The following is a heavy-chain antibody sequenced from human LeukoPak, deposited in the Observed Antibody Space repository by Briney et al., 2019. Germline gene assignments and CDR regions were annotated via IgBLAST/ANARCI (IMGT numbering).Heavy chain of an antibody. Sequence: SETLSLTCTVSGGSISSSSYCWGWIRQPPGKGLEWIGSIYYSGSTYYNPSLKSRVTISVDTSKNQFSLKLSSVTAADTAVYYCAVVTPPSYYMDVWGKGTTVTISS. CDR1: GGSISSSSYC. CDR2: IYYSGST. D-gene: IGHD2-15*01. V-gene: IGHV4-39*01. J-gene: IGHJ6*03. CDR3: AVVTPPSYYMDV.